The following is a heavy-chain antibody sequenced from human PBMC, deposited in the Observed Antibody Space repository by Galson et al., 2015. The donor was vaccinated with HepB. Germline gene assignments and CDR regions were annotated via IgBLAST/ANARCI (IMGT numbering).Heavy chain of an antibody. CDR2: ISGSGGST. Sequence: SLRLSCAASGFTFSSYAMSWVRQAPGEGLEWVSAISGSGGSTYYADSVKGRFTISRDNSKNTLYLQMNSLRADDTAVYYCAITGDHYYYYMDVWGKGTTVTVSS. D-gene: IGHD7-27*01. CDR1: GFTFSSYA. J-gene: IGHJ6*03. CDR3: AITGDHYYYYMDV. V-gene: IGHV3-23*01.